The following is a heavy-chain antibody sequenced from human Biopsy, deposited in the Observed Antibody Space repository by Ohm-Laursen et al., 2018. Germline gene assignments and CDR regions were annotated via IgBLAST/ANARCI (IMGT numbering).Heavy chain of an antibody. Sequence: GTLSLTCTVSGDSLTSGPENWSWIRQSPGQGLEYIGLIYSGGNTNYNPSLKNRVTMSVDTSKNQFYLKLYSVTAADTAVYYCARGRRTSGWPYFDNWGQGALVSVSP. J-gene: IGHJ4*02. CDR3: ARGRRTSGWPYFDN. CDR1: GDSLTSGPEN. D-gene: IGHD6-19*01. V-gene: IGHV4-61*01. CDR2: IYSGGNT.